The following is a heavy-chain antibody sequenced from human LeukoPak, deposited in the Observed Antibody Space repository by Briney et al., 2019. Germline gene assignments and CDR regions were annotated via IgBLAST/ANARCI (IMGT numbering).Heavy chain of an antibody. D-gene: IGHD3-9*01. Sequence: SVKVSCKASGGTFSSYIITWVRQAPGQGLEWMGRIIPIFGTPDYAQKFQGRVTITADESTSTAYMELSRLRFEDTAVYYCARQGYTNNLGGYFGDKDDGFDLWGQGTMVTVSS. CDR2: IIPIFGTP. CDR3: ARQGYTNNLGGYFGDKDDGFDL. V-gene: IGHV1-69*13. J-gene: IGHJ3*01. CDR1: GGTFSSYI.